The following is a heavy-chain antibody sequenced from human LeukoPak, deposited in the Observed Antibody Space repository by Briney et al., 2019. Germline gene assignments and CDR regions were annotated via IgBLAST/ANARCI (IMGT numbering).Heavy chain of an antibody. CDR2: IYYSGST. J-gene: IGHJ5*02. CDR1: GGSISSYY. Sequence: SETLSLTCTVSGGSISSYYWSWIRQPPGKGLEWIGYIYYSGSTNYNPSLKSRVTISVDTSKNQFSLKLSSVTAADTAVYYCAREVRRDGYKNKGFDPWGQGTLVTVSS. V-gene: IGHV4-59*12. D-gene: IGHD5-24*01. CDR3: AREVRRDGYKNKGFDP.